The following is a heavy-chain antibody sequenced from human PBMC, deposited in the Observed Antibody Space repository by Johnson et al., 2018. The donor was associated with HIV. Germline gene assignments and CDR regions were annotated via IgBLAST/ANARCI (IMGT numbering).Heavy chain of an antibody. Sequence: MLLVESGGGVVQPGGSLRLSCAASGFTFDDYAMHWVRQAPGKGLEWVSAISGSGGSTYYADSVKGRFTISRDNSKNTLYLQMNSLRAEDTAVYYCARGGYSSGWIYAFDIWGQGTMVTVSS. D-gene: IGHD6-19*01. V-gene: IGHV3-23*04. CDR3: ARGGYSSGWIYAFDI. CDR2: ISGSGGST. CDR1: GFTFDDYA. J-gene: IGHJ3*02.